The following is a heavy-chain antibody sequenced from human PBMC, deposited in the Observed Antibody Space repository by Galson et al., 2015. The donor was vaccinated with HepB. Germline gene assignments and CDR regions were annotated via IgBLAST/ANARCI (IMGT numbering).Heavy chain of an antibody. D-gene: IGHD3-22*01. Sequence: SLRLSCAASGFIFSDYGVHWVRQAPGKGLEWVALISYDGNTKYYADSVKGRFTISRDNSKNTLYLQMSSLRAEDTAVYYCAKDYYDTSGLSDYWGQGTLVTVSS. CDR2: ISYDGNTK. J-gene: IGHJ4*02. CDR3: AKDYYDTSGLSDY. V-gene: IGHV3-30*18. CDR1: GFIFSDYG.